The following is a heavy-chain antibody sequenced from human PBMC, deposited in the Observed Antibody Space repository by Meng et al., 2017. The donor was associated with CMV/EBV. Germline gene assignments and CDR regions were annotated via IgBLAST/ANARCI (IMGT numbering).Heavy chain of an antibody. J-gene: IGHJ4*02. CDR2: ISYDGSNK. Sequence: GESLKISCAASGFTFSSSWMHWVCQAPGKGLEWVAVISYDGSNKYCADSVKGRFTISRDNSKNTLYLQMNSLRAEDTAVYYCARDPIGFWSGYYKGGFFDYWGQGTLVTVSS. D-gene: IGHD3-3*01. V-gene: IGHV3-30*03. CDR3: ARDPIGFWSGYYKGGFFDY. CDR1: GFTFSSSW.